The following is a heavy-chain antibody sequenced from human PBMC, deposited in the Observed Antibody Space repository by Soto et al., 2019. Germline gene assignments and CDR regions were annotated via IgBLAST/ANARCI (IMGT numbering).Heavy chain of an antibody. CDR1: GASITGSSY. V-gene: IGHV4-4*07. D-gene: IGHD2-8*02. J-gene: IGHJ4*02. Sequence: SETLSLTCTVSGASITGSSYWSWIRQPAGKGLEWIGRFSLSGTTNYNPSLRSRVTMSADVSKNQFSLRLTSVTAADTALYYCARGMTPPGAPAWYYFDSWGQGTLVTVSS. CDR3: ARGMTPPGAPAWYYFDS. CDR2: FSLSGTT.